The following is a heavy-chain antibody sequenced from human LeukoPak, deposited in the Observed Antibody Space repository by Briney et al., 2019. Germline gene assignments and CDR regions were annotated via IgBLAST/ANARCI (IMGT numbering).Heavy chain of an antibody. J-gene: IGHJ4*02. D-gene: IGHD3-22*01. CDR2: IKQDGSEK. Sequence: GGSLRLSCAASGFTFSNYWMHWVRQAPGKGLEWVANIKQDGSEKYYVDSVKGRFTISRDNAKNSLYLQMNSLRAEDTAVYYCARDRSYYYDSSGYYTPGYFDYWGQGTLVTVSS. V-gene: IGHV3-7*01. CDR1: GFTFSNYW. CDR3: ARDRSYYYDSSGYYTPGYFDY.